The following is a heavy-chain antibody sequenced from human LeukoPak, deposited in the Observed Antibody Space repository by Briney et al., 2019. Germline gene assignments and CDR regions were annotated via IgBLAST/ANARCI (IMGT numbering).Heavy chain of an antibody. CDR2: INPNSGGT. D-gene: IGHD3-10*01. Sequence: ASVKVSCKASGYTFTGYYMHWVRQAPGQGLEWMGWINPNSGGTNYAQKFQGRVTMTRDTSISTAYMELSRLRSDDTAVYYCASGITMVRGVIPDYYYYYMDVWGKGTTVTVSS. V-gene: IGHV1-2*02. J-gene: IGHJ6*03. CDR1: GYTFTGYY. CDR3: ASGITMVRGVIPDYYYYYMDV.